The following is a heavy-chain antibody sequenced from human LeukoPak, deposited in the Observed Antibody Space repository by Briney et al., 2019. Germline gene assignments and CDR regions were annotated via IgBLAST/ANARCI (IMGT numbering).Heavy chain of an antibody. CDR3: ARGHLSSWYDYFDY. CDR1: GFTFSSYW. J-gene: IGHJ4*02. Sequence: PGGSLRLSSAASGFTFSSYWMSWVRQAPGKGLEWVANIKQDGSEKYYVDSVKGRFTISRDNAKNSVYLQMNSLRAEDTAVYYCARGHLSSWYDYFDYWGQGTLVTVSS. D-gene: IGHD6-13*01. V-gene: IGHV3-7*01. CDR2: IKQDGSEK.